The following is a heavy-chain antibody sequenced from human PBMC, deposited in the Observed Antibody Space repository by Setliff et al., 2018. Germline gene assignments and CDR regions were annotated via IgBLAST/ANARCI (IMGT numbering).Heavy chain of an antibody. J-gene: IGHJ4*02. V-gene: IGHV4-39*01. CDR1: GASLSSGTYY. Sequence: SETLSLTCTVSGASLSSGTYYWGWIRQPPGKGLEWIGRIYYRGDTYYNASLKSRVTMSVDTSKNQFSLNLSSVTAADTAVYYCARTGTYRYFDYWGRGTLVTVSS. CDR3: ARTGTYRYFDY. CDR2: IYYRGDT. D-gene: IGHD1-1*01.